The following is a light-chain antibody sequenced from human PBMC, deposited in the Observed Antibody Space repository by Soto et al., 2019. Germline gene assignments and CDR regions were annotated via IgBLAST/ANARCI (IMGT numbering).Light chain of an antibody. CDR2: TAS. CDR3: KHANSFPLP. J-gene: IGKJ5*01. CDR1: QGSSSW. V-gene: IGKV1-12*01. Sequence: DIQMTQSPSSVAASVGDRGTITCRASQGSSSWLAWYQQKPGQAPKLLIYTASTLQIGVPSSCSGSGSGPEFTLTISSLKPKDFPTYYCKHANSFPLPFGQGTRLEIK.